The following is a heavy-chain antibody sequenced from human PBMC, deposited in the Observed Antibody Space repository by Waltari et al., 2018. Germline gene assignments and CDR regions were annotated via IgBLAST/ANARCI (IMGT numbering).Heavy chain of an antibody. Sequence: QVQLVQSGAEVKKPGASVKVSCKASGYTFTGYYMHWVRQAPGQGLEWMGRINPNSGGTNYAQKFQGRVTMTRDTSISTAYMELSRLRSDDTAVYYCARGRVVVVPAASSYYYYYYMDVWGKGTTVTVSS. V-gene: IGHV1-2*06. J-gene: IGHJ6*03. CDR2: INPNSGGT. CDR3: ARGRVVVVPAASSYYYYYYMDV. D-gene: IGHD2-2*01. CDR1: GYTFTGYY.